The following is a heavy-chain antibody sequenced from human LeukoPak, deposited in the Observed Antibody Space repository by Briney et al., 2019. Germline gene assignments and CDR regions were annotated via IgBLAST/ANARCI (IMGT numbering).Heavy chain of an antibody. Sequence: RGSLRLSCAASGFSFSSYWMSWVRQAPGKGLGWVANIKQDGSEKYYVDSVKGRFTISRDNTKNSLYLQMNSLRAEDTAVYYCARDDTVTTRVGFIDWGQGTLVTVSS. CDR1: GFSFSSYW. J-gene: IGHJ4*02. D-gene: IGHD4-17*01. CDR3: ARDDTVTTRVGFID. CDR2: IKQDGSEK. V-gene: IGHV3-7*01.